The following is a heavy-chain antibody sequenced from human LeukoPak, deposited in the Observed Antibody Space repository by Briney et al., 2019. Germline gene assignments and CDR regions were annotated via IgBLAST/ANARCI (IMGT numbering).Heavy chain of an antibody. D-gene: IGHD1-1*01. CDR3: ANLDGTRPSDY. CDR2: ISGSGGST. CDR1: AFTFSTYG. J-gene: IGHJ4*02. Sequence: PGGSLRLSCEASAFTFSTYGMNWVRQAPGKGLEWVSAISGSGGSTYYADSVKGRFTISRDNSKNTLYLQMNSLRAEDTAVYYCANLDGTRPSDYWGQGTLVTVSS. V-gene: IGHV3-23*01.